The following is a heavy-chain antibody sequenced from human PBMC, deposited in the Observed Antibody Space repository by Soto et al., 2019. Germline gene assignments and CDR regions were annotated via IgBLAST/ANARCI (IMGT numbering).Heavy chain of an antibody. CDR2: IPDSGSP. V-gene: IGHV4-59*01. CDR1: GGSMRSYY. J-gene: IGHJ2*01. Sequence: SETLSLTXSVSGGSMRSYYWSWIQQPPGKGLEWIGYIPDSGSPTYNPSLKSRVTMSVDTSKNQLSLNLSSVTAADTARYYCARVWRRGWFFDLWGRGTPVTVSS. CDR3: ARVWRRGWFFDL. D-gene: IGHD1-1*01.